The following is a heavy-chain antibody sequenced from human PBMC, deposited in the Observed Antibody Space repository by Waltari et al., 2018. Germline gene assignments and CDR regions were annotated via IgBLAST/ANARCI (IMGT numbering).Heavy chain of an antibody. D-gene: IGHD6-13*01. J-gene: IGHJ3*02. V-gene: IGHV1-69*01. Sequence: QLQLVQSGAAVKKPGSSVKVSCQASGGTFSSYALSWVRQATGQGLEWMGGIIPIFGTANYAQKFQGRGTITADESTSTAYMELSSLRSEDTAVYYCARDSPLIAAASHFDIWGQGTMVTVSS. CDR1: GGTFSSYA. CDR2: IIPIFGTA. CDR3: ARDSPLIAAASHFDI.